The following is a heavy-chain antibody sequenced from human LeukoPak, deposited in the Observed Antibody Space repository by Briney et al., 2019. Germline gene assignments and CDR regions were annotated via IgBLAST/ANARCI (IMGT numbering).Heavy chain of an antibody. CDR2: IRYDGSNK. J-gene: IGHJ4*02. CDR1: GFTFSTYG. CDR3: AKDLNTMVRGVTPSDY. D-gene: IGHD3-10*01. Sequence: GGSLRLSCEASGFTFSTYGMHWVRQAPGKGLEWVAFIRYDGSNKYYADSVKGRFTISRDNSKNTLYLQMNSLRAEDTAVYYCAKDLNTMVRGVTPSDYWGQGTLVTVSS. V-gene: IGHV3-30*02.